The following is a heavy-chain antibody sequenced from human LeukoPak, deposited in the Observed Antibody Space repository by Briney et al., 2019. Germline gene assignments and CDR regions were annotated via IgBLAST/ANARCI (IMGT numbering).Heavy chain of an antibody. Sequence: GSLRLSCAASGFTFDDYGMSWVRQAPGKGLEWVSGINWNGGSTGYADSVKGRFTISRDNAKNSLYLQMNSLRAEDTALYYCARGPLAYDSSGYYLTAAFDIWGQGTMVTVSS. J-gene: IGHJ3*02. D-gene: IGHD3-22*01. CDR2: INWNGGST. CDR3: ARGPLAYDSSGYYLTAAFDI. V-gene: IGHV3-20*04. CDR1: GFTFDDYG.